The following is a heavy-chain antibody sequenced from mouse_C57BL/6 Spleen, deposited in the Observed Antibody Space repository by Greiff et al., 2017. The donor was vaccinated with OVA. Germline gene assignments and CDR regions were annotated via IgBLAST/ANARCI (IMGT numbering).Heavy chain of an antibody. CDR3: TTGGSSSYWYFAV. CDR1: GFNIKDDY. Sequence: VQLQQSGAELVRPGASVKLSCTASGFNIKDDYMHWVKQRPEQGLEWIGWIDPENGDTEYASKFQGKATITADTSSNTAYLQLSSLTSEDTAVYYCTTGGSSSYWYFAVWGTGTTVTVSS. CDR2: IDPENGDT. V-gene: IGHV14-4*01. D-gene: IGHD1-1*01. J-gene: IGHJ1*03.